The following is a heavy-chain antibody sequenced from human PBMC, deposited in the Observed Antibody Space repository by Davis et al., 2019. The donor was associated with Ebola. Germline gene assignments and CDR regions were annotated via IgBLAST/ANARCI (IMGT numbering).Heavy chain of an antibody. CDR2: ISGSGGST. D-gene: IGHD1-26*01. CDR3: AKDISRSGSYYYYYGMDV. CDR1: GFTFSSYA. Sequence: PGGSLRLSCAASGFTFSSYAMSWVRQAPGKGLEWVSAISGSGGSTYYADSVKGRFTISRDNSKNSLYLQMNSLRTEDTALYYCAKDISRSGSYYYYYGMDVWGQGTTVTVSS. J-gene: IGHJ6*02. V-gene: IGHV3-23*01.